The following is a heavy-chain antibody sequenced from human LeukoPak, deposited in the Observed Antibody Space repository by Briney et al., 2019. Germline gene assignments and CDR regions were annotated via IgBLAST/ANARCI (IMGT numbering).Heavy chain of an antibody. V-gene: IGHV4-4*07. D-gene: IGHD1-26*01. Sequence: SETLSLTCTVSGGSISSHYWSWIRQPAGKGLEWIGRIYTSGSTNYNPSLKSRVTMSVDKTKDQFSLKLNSVTAADTAVYYCARDGGTFSFSFDYWGQGTLVTVFS. CDR3: ARDGGTFSFSFDY. CDR2: IYTSGST. J-gene: IGHJ4*02. CDR1: GGSISSHY.